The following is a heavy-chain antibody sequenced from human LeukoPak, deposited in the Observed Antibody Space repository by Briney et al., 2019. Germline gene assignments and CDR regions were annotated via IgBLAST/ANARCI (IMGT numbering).Heavy chain of an antibody. D-gene: IGHD3-10*01. V-gene: IGHV3-15*01. CDR3: TTYGSGRKFDY. CDR1: GFTFTNAW. Sequence: PGGSLRLSCATSGFTFTNAWMSWVRQAPGKGLEWVGRIKSNPDGGTKDYAAPVKGRFTISRDDSTNTLYLQMNSLKTEDTAVYYCTTYGSGRKFDYWGQGVLVTVSS. J-gene: IGHJ4*02. CDR2: IKSNPDGGTK.